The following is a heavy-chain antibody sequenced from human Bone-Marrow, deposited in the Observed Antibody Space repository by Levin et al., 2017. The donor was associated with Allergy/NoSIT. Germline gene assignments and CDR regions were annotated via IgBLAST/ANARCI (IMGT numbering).Heavy chain of an antibody. J-gene: IGHJ4*02. CDR3: AKLNIGHCSGGSCYFDN. Sequence: LSLTCAASGFTFRGYGMAWVRQAPGKGLEWISSVSGTVASTYYADSVKGRFTISRDNSKNTLFLQMDSLRAEDTAVYYCAKLNIGHCSGGSCYFDNWGQGTLVTVSS. CDR1: GFTFRGYG. V-gene: IGHV3-23*01. D-gene: IGHD2-15*01. CDR2: VSGTVAST.